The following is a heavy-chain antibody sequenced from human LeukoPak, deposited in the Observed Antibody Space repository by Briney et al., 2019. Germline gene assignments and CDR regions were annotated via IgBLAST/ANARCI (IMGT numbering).Heavy chain of an antibody. Sequence: ASVKVSCKASGGTFSSYAISWVRQAPGQGLEWMGRIIPILGIANYAQKFQGRVTITADKSTSTAYMELSSLRSEDTAVYYCARDGDDSSGYYAYWGQETLVTVSS. CDR3: ARDGDDSSGYYAY. J-gene: IGHJ4*02. V-gene: IGHV1-69*04. D-gene: IGHD3-22*01. CDR2: IIPILGIA. CDR1: GGTFSSYA.